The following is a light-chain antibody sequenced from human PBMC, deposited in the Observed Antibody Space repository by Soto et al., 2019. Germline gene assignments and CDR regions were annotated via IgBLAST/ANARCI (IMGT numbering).Light chain of an antibody. J-gene: IGKJ1*01. V-gene: IGKV3-20*01. CDR1: QSVSSSY. CDR3: QQDSSSRWT. Sequence: EIVLTQSPGTLSLSPGERATLSCRASQSVSSSYLAWYQQNRGQAPRLRIYGASSRAPGIPDRFGGSGSGTDFTLTISRLEPEDFAVYYCQQDSSSRWTFGQGTKVEIK. CDR2: GAS.